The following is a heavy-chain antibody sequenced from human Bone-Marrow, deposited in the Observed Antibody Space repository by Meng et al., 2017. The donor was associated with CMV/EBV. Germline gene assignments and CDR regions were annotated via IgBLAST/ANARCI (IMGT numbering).Heavy chain of an antibody. CDR2: IWYDGSEE. V-gene: IGHV3-33*01. CDR3: AREGYATYYLDY. CDR1: GFTFSSYG. Sequence: GESLKISCAASGFTFSSYGMHWVRQAPGKGLEWVAVIWYDGSEEYYADNVKGRFTISRDNYRHMLYLQMNNLRAEDTAVYYCAREGYATYYLDYWGQGTLVTVSS. D-gene: IGHD5-12*01. J-gene: IGHJ4*02.